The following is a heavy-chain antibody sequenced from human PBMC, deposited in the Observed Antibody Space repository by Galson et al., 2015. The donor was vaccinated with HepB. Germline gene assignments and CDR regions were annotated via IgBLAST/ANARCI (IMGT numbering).Heavy chain of an antibody. CDR2: IYYSGST. V-gene: IGHV4-59*12. D-gene: IGHD2-21*01. Sequence: SETLSLTCTVSGGSISSYYWSWIRQPPGKGLEWIGYIYYSGSTYYNPSLKSRVTMSVDTSKNQFSLKLSSVTAVDTAVYYCARTQPHIGPLGPSYYYYYMDVWGKGTTVTVSS. CDR3: ARTQPHIGPLGPSYYYYYMDV. CDR1: GGSISSYY. J-gene: IGHJ6*03.